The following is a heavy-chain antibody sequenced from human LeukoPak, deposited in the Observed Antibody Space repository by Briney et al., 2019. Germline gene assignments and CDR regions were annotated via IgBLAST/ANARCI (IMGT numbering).Heavy chain of an antibody. J-gene: IGHJ5*02. V-gene: IGHV3-21*05. CDR3: ARDGINWADR. CDR2: ISRSSSLI. Sequence: GGSLRLSCASSGFTFDNFAMNWVRQTPGKGLEWVSYISRSSSLIIYADSVKGRFTVSRDNGKNSLYLDMNSLTVEDTGLYYCARDGINWADRWAQGTLVTVSS. CDR1: GFTFDNFA. D-gene: IGHD3-16*01.